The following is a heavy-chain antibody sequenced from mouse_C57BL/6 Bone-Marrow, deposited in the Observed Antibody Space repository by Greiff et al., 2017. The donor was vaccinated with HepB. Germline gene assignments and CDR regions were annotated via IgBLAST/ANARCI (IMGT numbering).Heavy chain of an antibody. J-gene: IGHJ3*01. V-gene: IGHV1-82*01. CDR2: IYPGDGDT. CDR1: GYAFSSSW. Sequence: QVQLQQSGPELVKPGASVKISCKASGYAFSSSWMNWVKQRPGKGLEWIGRIYPGDGDTNYNGKFKGKATLTADKSSSTAYMQLSSLTSEDSAVYFCARPDGYYLAWFAYWGQGTLVTVSA. D-gene: IGHD2-3*01. CDR3: ARPDGYYLAWFAY.